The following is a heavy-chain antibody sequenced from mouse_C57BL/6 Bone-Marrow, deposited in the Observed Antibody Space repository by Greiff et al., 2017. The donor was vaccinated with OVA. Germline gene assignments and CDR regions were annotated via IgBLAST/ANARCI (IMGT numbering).Heavy chain of an antibody. D-gene: IGHD2-3*01. CDR3: AGWLLSAMDY. J-gene: IGHJ4*01. V-gene: IGHV14-3*01. Sequence: VQLQQSVAELVRPGASVKLSCTASGFYITNSYLHWVKQRPDPGLEWLGRIYPATGHTNYAPKFPGTATLTTDTSSNTAYRQLSSLTSEDTAIYYGAGWLLSAMDYWGQGNSVTVTA. CDR2: IYPATGHT. CDR1: GFYITNSY.